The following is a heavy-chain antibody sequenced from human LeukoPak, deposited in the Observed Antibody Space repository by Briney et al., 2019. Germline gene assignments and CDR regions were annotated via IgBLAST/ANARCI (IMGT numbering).Heavy chain of an antibody. CDR3: ARVRGPLYSSSWYPLGMDV. CDR2: INPNSGGT. CDR1: GYTFTGYY. V-gene: IGHV1-2*02. D-gene: IGHD6-13*01. Sequence: ASVKVSCKASGYTFTGYYMHWVRQAPGQGLEWMGWINPNSGGTNYAQKFQGRVTMTRDTSISTAYMELSRLRSEDTAVYYCARVRGPLYSSSWYPLGMDVWGQGTTVTVSS. J-gene: IGHJ6*02.